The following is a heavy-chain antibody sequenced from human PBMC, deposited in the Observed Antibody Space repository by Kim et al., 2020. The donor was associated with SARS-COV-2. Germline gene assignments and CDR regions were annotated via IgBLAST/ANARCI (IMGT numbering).Heavy chain of an antibody. V-gene: IGHV4-39*01. J-gene: IGHJ4*02. CDR2: T. CDR3: ARHGNNNFFDY. Sequence: TSYNQALKSRVTISTDTSKNQFPLKLTPVTAADKAVYYCARHGNNNFFDYWGQGTLVTVSS. D-gene: IGHD1-1*01.